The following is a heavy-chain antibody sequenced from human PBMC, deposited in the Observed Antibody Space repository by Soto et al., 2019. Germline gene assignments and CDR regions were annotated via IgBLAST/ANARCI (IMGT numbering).Heavy chain of an antibody. CDR2: IYYSGST. V-gene: IGHV4-59*01. CDR3: ARDRSVVLVAATPVYYYYYGMDV. Sequence: PSETLSLTCTVSGGTISSYDWSWIRQPPGKGLEWIGYIYYSGSTNYNPSLKSRVTISVDTSKNQFSLKLSSVTAADTAVYYCARDRSVVLVAATPVYYYYYGMDVWGQGTTVTVSS. CDR1: GGTISSYD. D-gene: IGHD2-15*01. J-gene: IGHJ6*02.